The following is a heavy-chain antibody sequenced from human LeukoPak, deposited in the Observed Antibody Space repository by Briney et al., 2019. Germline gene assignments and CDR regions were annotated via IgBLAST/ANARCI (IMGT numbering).Heavy chain of an antibody. J-gene: IGHJ5*02. CDR2: INPNSGGT. CDR3: ARGGPIVVVPRGNWFDP. Sequence: ASVKVSCKTSGYTFTAYYMHWVRQAPGQGLEWMGWINPNSGGTNYAQKFQGRVTMTRDTSISTAYMELSRLRSDDTAVYYCARGGPIVVVPRGNWFDPWGQGTLVTVSS. V-gene: IGHV1-2*02. D-gene: IGHD2-21*01. CDR1: GYTFTAYY.